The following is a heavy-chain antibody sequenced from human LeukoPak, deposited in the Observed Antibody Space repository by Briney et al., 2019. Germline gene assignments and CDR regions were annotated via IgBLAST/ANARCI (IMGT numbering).Heavy chain of an antibody. J-gene: IGHJ4*02. Sequence: ASVKVSCKASGYTFTGYYMHWVRQAPGQGLEWMGWINPNSGGTNYAQKFQGRVTMTRDTSISTAYMELSRLRSDDTAVYYCARQDPGIAAAGTFNFDYWGQGTLVTVS. CDR3: ARQDPGIAAAGTFNFDY. V-gene: IGHV1-2*02. D-gene: IGHD6-13*01. CDR1: GYTFTGYY. CDR2: INPNSGGT.